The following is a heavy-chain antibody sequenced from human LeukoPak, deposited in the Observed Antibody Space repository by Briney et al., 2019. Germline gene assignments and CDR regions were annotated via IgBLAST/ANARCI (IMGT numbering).Heavy chain of an antibody. D-gene: IGHD5-18*01. CDR2: INHSGST. CDR3: ARGRRGYSYGYSDY. J-gene: IGHJ4*02. Sequence: SETLSLTCAVYGGSFSGYYWSWIRQPPGKGLEWIGEINHSGSTNYNPSLKSRVTISVDTSKNQFSLKLSSVTAADTAVYYCARGRRGYSYGYSDYWGQGTLVTVSS. V-gene: IGHV4-34*01. CDR1: GGSFSGYY.